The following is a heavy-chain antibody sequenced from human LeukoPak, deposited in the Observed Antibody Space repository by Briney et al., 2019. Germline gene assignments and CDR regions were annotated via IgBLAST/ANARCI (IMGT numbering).Heavy chain of an antibody. CDR3: AKASGHIVVVPAFDY. J-gene: IGHJ4*02. CDR1: GFTFDDYA. D-gene: IGHD2-2*01. Sequence: GRSLRLSCAASGFTFDDYAMHWVRQAPGKGLEWVSGISWNSGSIGYADSVKGRFTISRDNAKNSLYLQMNSLRAEDMALYYCAKASGHIVVVPAFDYWGPGTLVTVSS. V-gene: IGHV3-9*03. CDR2: ISWNSGSI.